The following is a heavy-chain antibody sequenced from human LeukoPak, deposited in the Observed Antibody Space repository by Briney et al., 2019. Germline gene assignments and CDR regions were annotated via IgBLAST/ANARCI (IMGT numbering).Heavy chain of an antibody. CDR1: GFTLDDYT. D-gene: IGHD3-16*01. CDR2: ISWDGGST. V-gene: IGHV3-43*01. J-gene: IGHJ4*02. CDR3: AKSGITVWSFDY. Sequence: GGSLRLSCAASGFTLDDYTMHWVRQAPGKGLEWVSLISWDGGSTYYADSVKGRFTISRDNSKNSLYLQMNSLRAEDTAVYYCAKSGITVWSFDYWGQGTLVTVSS.